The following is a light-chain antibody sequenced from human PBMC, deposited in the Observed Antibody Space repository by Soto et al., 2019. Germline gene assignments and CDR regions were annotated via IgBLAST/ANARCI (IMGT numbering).Light chain of an antibody. CDR3: QQYESYPMT. CDR1: QSISSW. J-gene: IGKJ4*01. V-gene: IGKV1-5*03. CDR2: KAS. Sequence: DSQMTQYPSTLSASIGDRVTITCRAGQSISSWLARYQQKPGKAPKLLISKASTLQSGVPPRFSGSGSGTEFALTISSLQPDDFATYYCQQYESYPMTFGGGTKVEIK.